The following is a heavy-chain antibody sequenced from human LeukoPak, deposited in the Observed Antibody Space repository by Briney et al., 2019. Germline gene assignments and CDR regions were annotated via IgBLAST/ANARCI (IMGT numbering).Heavy chain of an antibody. CDR1: GFTFGSYA. Sequence: GGSLRLSCAASGFTFGSYAMSWVRQAPGKGLEWVSAIRGSGGSTYYADSVKGRFTIPRDNSKNTLYLQMNSLRAEDTAVYYCAKGRHRPEYFQHWGQGTLVTVSS. V-gene: IGHV3-23*01. J-gene: IGHJ1*01. CDR2: IRGSGGST. CDR3: AKGRHRPEYFQH.